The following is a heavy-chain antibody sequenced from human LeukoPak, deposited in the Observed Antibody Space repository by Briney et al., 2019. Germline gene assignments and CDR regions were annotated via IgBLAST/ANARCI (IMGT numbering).Heavy chain of an antibody. J-gene: IGHJ4*02. CDR1: GGSISSYY. Sequence: SDTLSLTCTVSGGSISSYYWSWIRQPPGKGLEWIGYIYYSGSTNYNPSLKSRVTISVDTSKNQFSLKLSSVTAADTAVYYCARGPYYYDYWGQGTLVTVSS. CDR2: IYYSGST. CDR3: ARGPYYYDY. V-gene: IGHV4-59*01.